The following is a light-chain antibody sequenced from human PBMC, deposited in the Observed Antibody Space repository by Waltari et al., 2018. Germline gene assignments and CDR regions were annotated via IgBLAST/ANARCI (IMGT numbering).Light chain of an antibody. CDR2: DVN. J-gene: IGLJ3*02. V-gene: IGLV2-11*01. Sequence: QSALTQPRSVSGSPGQSVTISCTGTNSDVGAYNYVSWYQHHPGKAPKVMIYDVNKRPSRVPERFSCSKSGNTASLTISVLQAEDEADYYCLSYAGIYSIWVLGGGTKLTVL. CDR3: LSYAGIYSIWV. CDR1: NSDVGAYNY.